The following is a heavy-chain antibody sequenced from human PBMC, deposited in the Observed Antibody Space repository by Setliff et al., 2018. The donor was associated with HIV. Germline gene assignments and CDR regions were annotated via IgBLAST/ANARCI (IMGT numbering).Heavy chain of an antibody. CDR1: GGSISSYY. Sequence: SETLSLTCTVSGGSISSYYRSWIRQPPGKGLEWIGYIYYSGSTNYNPSLKSRVTISVDTSKNQFSLKLSSVTAADTAVYYCARDSPGPQYYYYGMDVWGQGTTVTVSS. J-gene: IGHJ6*02. CDR2: IYYSGST. CDR3: ARDSPGPQYYYYGMDV. V-gene: IGHV4-59*01.